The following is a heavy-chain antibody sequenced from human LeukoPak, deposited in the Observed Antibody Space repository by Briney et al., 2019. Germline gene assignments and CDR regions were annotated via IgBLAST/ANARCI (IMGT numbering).Heavy chain of an antibody. CDR2: IYYSGST. Sequence: PSETLSLTCTVSGGSISSYYWSWIRQPAGKGLEWIGSIYYSGSTYYNPSLKSRVTISVDTSKNQFSLKLSSVTAADTAVYYCARRIVVTRGFDYWGQGTLVTVSS. CDR1: GGSISSYY. D-gene: IGHD4-23*01. V-gene: IGHV4-59*05. CDR3: ARRIVVTRGFDY. J-gene: IGHJ4*02.